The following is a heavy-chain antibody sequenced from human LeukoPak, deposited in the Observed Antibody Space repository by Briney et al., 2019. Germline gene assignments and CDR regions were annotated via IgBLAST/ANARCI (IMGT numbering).Heavy chain of an antibody. V-gene: IGHV3-30*18. D-gene: IGHD3-22*01. CDR1: GFTFSSYG. Sequence: GRSLRLSCAASGFTFSSYGMHWVRQAPGKGLEWVAVISCDGSNKYYADSVKGRFTISRDNSKNTLYLQMNSLRAEDTAVYYCAKGGYPDDAFDIWGQGTMVTVSS. CDR3: AKGGYPDDAFDI. J-gene: IGHJ3*02. CDR2: ISCDGSNK.